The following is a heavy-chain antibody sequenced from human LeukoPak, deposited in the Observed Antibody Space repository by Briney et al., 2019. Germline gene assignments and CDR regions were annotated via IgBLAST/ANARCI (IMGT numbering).Heavy chain of an antibody. J-gene: IGHJ4*02. Sequence: PGGSLRLSCAASGFTFSRYWRHWVRQVPGKGLVWVSRIHSDGRSTMYADSVKGRFTISRDDAKNTLYLQMNSLRAEDTAVYYCARGGGTGEFDYWGQGTLVTVSS. V-gene: IGHV3-74*03. CDR3: ARGGGTGEFDY. D-gene: IGHD7-27*01. CDR2: IHSDGRST. CDR1: GFTFSRYW.